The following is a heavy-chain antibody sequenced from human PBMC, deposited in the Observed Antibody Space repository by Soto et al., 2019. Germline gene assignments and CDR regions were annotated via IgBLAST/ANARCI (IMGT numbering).Heavy chain of an antibody. Sequence: QVQLQESGPGLVKPSQTLSLTCTVSGGSITSGDYYWSWIRQPPGKGLEWVGYNYYGGSNYYNPSLESRITISLDTAKNQFSLELTSVTAADTAVYYCASGSTVIKTLDFWGQGTLVTVSS. V-gene: IGHV4-30-4*01. CDR2: NYYGGSN. CDR3: ASGSTVIKTLDF. J-gene: IGHJ4*02. CDR1: GGSITSGDYY. D-gene: IGHD4-17*01.